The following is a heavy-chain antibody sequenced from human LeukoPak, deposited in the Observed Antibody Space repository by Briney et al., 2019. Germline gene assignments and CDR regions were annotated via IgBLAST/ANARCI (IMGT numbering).Heavy chain of an antibody. V-gene: IGHV3-7*01. CDR3: ARDQDVVIMLGIIAYDAFDM. J-gene: IGHJ3*02. CDR1: GFTFSDYW. D-gene: IGHD3-10*01. CDR2: IKQDGSDK. Sequence: PGGSLRLSCAASGFTFSDYWMTWVRQAPGKGLEWVANIKQDGSDKYYVDSVKDRFTISRDNAKNSLYLQMNSLRAGDTAVYYCARDQDVVIMLGIIAYDAFDMWGQGTMVTVSS.